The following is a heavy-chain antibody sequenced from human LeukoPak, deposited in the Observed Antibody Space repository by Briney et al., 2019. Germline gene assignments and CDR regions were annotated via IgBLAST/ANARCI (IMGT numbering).Heavy chain of an antibody. CDR2: IGPDGSSR. Sequence: GGSPRLSCADSGFTFNRNWMHWVRQAPGKGLMWVSRIGPDGSSRGYADSVKGRFTVSRDNAKNMVYLQMNSLRDEDTAVYYGSVANYHAYWSQGKLATVTS. CDR1: GFTFNRNW. D-gene: IGHD5-24*01. CDR3: SVANYHAY. V-gene: IGHV3-74*01. J-gene: IGHJ4*02.